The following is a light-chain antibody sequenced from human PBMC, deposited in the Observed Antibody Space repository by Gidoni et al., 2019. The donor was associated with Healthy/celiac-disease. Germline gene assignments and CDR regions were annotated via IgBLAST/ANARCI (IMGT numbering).Light chain of an antibody. CDR3: QQSYSTPLT. V-gene: IGKV1-39*01. J-gene: IGKJ4*01. CDR1: QSISRY. CDR2: AAS. Sequence: DIQLTRSPSSLSATVGDRVTITCRASQSISRYLNWYQQKPGKAPKLLIYAASSLQSGDPSRFSGSGSGTDFTLTISSLQPEDFATYSCQQSYSTPLTFXGXTKVEIK.